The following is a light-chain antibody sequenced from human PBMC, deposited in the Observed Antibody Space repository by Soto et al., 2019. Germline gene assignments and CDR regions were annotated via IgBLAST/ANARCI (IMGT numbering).Light chain of an antibody. Sequence: EIVLTQSPATLSLSPGERATLSCRASQSVGSYLAWYQQKPGKAPRLLIYDASNRATGIPSRFSGSGSGTDFTLTISSLHPEDFAVYYCQQRNSLPLTFGGGTKVEIK. CDR2: DAS. CDR1: QSVGSY. J-gene: IGKJ4*01. CDR3: QQRNSLPLT. V-gene: IGKV3-11*01.